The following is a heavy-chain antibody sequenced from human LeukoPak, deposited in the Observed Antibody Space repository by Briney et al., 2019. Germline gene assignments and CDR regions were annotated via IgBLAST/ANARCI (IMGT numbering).Heavy chain of an antibody. CDR2: ISSNGDNT. CDR1: GFTFSTYV. J-gene: IGHJ4*02. Sequence: GGSRRLSCSVSGFTFSTYVMHWVRQAPGKGLEYVSAISSNGDNTYYADSVKGRFTISRDNSKNTLYLQMSSLRADDTAVYYCVRGTGYWGQGTLVTVSS. V-gene: IGHV3-64D*06. CDR3: VRGTGY.